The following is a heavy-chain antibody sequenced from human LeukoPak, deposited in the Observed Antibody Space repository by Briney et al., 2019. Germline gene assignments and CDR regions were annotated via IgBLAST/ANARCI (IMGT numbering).Heavy chain of an antibody. CDR2: IYYSGST. CDR3: ARGPPTRYYYDSSGYYHY. CDR1: GGSITSSTHY. Sequence: PSETLSLTCTVSGGSITSSTHYWGWIRQPPGEGLEWIGSIYYSGSTYYNPSLKSRVTISVDTSKNQFSLKLSSVTAADTAVYYCARGPPTRYYYDSSGYYHYWGQGTLVTVSS. D-gene: IGHD3-22*01. J-gene: IGHJ4*02. V-gene: IGHV4-39*01.